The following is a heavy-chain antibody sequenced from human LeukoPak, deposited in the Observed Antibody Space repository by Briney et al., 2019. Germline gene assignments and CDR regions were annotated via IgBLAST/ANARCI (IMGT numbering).Heavy chain of an antibody. CDR1: GGTFSRYA. Sequence: SVKVSCKASGGTFSRYAISWVRQAPGQGLEWMGRIIPILGIANYAQKFQGRVTITADKSTSTAYMELSSLRSEDTAVYYCARGGVGAPPDYWGQGTLVTVSS. J-gene: IGHJ4*02. V-gene: IGHV1-69*04. CDR3: ARGGVGAPPDY. D-gene: IGHD1-26*01. CDR2: IIPILGIA.